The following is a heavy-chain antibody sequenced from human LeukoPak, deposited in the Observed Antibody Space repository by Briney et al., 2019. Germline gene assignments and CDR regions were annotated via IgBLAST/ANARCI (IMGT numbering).Heavy chain of an antibody. V-gene: IGHV4-39*01. CDR2: FYYSGST. CDR1: GGSTSSGSYF. D-gene: IGHD3-22*01. J-gene: IGHJ3*02. CDR3: ARQSYHSSAHDYAGLFDI. Sequence: SETLSLTCTVSGGSTSSGSYFWGWIRQPPGMGLQWIGSFYYSGSTYYSPSLKSRLTISVDTSKNQFSLKLSSVTAADTAVYYCARQSYHSSAHDYAGLFDIWGQGTMVTVSS.